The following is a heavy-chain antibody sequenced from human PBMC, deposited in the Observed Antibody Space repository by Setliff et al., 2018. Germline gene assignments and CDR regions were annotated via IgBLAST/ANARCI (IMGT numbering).Heavy chain of an antibody. Sequence: PGGSLRLSCAASGFTFGSHAMHWVRQAPGKGLEWVAVISYDGSNQYYIDSVRGRFTVSRDNSKNTLYLQMNSLRGEDTAVYYCAKELWPDTRYYYMDLWGKGTTVTVSS. J-gene: IGHJ6*03. CDR2: ISYDGSNQ. V-gene: IGHV3-30*07. CDR1: GFTFGSHA. D-gene: IGHD3-10*01. CDR3: AKELWPDTRYYYMDL.